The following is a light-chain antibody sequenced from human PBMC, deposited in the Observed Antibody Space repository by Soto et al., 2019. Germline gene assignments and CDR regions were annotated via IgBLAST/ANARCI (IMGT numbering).Light chain of an antibody. CDR2: GAS. CDR1: QSVSSN. V-gene: IGKV3-15*01. J-gene: IGKJ4*01. CDR3: QDINVYPST. Sequence: ERVLPSSLATLYVSPGESAALSCRASQSVSSNLAWYQQKPGQAPRLLVHGASTRATGFPARFRGSGSGTDDTLTTISRLPPEDSAPYYHQDINVYPSTFGGGTKVDIK.